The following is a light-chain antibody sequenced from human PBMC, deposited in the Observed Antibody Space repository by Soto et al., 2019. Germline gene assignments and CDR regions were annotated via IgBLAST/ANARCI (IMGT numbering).Light chain of an antibody. V-gene: IGKV1-5*03. CDR3: QQYESFPRT. CDR2: KAS. CDR1: QSINNW. J-gene: IGKJ1*01. Sequence: DIQMTQSPSTLSASVGDRVTITCRASQSINNWLAWYQQKPGKAPKLFIFKASTLERGGPSRFSGSGSGTEFTLSISSLQPDDFATYYCQQYESFPRTFGQGTKVEIK.